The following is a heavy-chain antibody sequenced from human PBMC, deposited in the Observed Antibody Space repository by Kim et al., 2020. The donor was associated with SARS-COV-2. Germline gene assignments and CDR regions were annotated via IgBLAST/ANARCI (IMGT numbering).Heavy chain of an antibody. CDR3: ARAVAAAGWFDP. Sequence: SETLSLTCAVYGGSFSGYYWSWIRQPPGKGLEWIGEINHSGSTNYNPSLKSRVTISVDTSKNQFSLKLSSVTAADTAVYYCARAVAAAGWFDPWGQGTLV. CDR1: GGSFSGYY. J-gene: IGHJ5*02. D-gene: IGHD6-13*01. V-gene: IGHV4-34*01. CDR2: INHSGST.